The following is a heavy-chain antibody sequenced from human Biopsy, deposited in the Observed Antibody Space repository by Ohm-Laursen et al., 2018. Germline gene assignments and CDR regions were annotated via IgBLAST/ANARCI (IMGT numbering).Heavy chain of an antibody. J-gene: IGHJ6*02. D-gene: IGHD6-13*01. CDR3: ARTPILIVSAGLVYRHRRHLQGMDV. CDR2: VDWDDYK. Sequence: TQTLTLTCSFSGFSLSARGMCVSWIRQAPGKALEWLARVDWDDYKDYSASLHTKLSISKDTSNDQVVLTVNNVDPADTATYYCARTPILIVSAGLVYRHRRHLQGMDVWGQGIAVTVS. V-gene: IGHV2-70*11. CDR1: GFSLSARGMC.